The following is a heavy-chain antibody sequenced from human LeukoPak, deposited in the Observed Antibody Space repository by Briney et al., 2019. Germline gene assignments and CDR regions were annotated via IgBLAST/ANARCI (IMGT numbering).Heavy chain of an antibody. J-gene: IGHJ4*02. CDR1: EFSVGSNY. V-gene: IGHV3-43*01. CDR2: ISWDGGST. Sequence: GGSLRLSCAASEFSVGSNYMTWVRQAPGKGLEWVSLISWDGGSTYYADSVKGRFTISRDNSKNSLYLQMSSLRTEDTALYYCANALSLVIAATPLDYWGKGTLVTVSS. D-gene: IGHD2-15*01. CDR3: ANALSLVIAATPLDY.